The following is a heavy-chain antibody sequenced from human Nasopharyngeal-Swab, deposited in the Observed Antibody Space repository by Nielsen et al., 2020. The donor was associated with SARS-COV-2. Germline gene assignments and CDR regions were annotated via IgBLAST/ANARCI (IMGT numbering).Heavy chain of an antibody. CDR1: GFTFSNAA. CDR3: ARDAPAHYGAFY. D-gene: IGHD4-17*01. J-gene: IGHJ4*02. V-gene: IGHV3-64*04. CDR2: ISRDGGST. Sequence: GESLKISCAVSGFTFSNAAMTWVRQAPGKGLQYVSGISRDGGSTYHADSVQGRFTISRDDSKNTLYLQMDSLRGEDTAVYYCARDAPAHYGAFYWGRGTLVTVSS.